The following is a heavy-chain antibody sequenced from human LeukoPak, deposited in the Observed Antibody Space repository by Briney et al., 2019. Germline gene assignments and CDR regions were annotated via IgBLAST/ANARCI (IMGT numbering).Heavy chain of an antibody. V-gene: IGHV3-30*02. Sequence: GGSLRLSCAASGFTFSSYGIHWVRQAPGKGLEWVAFIRYDGNNKYYADSVKGRFTISRDNSKNTLYLQMNSLRAEDTAVYYCAKVASYYYDSSGYYYDYWGQGTLVTVSS. CDR2: IRYDGNNK. J-gene: IGHJ4*02. CDR3: AKVASYYYDSSGYYYDY. D-gene: IGHD3-22*01. CDR1: GFTFSSYG.